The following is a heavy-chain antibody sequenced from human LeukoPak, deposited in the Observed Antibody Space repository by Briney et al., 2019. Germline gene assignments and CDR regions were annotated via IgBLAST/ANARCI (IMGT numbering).Heavy chain of an antibody. CDR3: AKRTRDGFNTPIDF. CDR2: ISYIDVET. Sequence: GGSLRLSCAASGFTLSNYAMNWIRQAPGKGLEWVSGISYIDVETYYADSVKGRFTISSDNSMNTLYLQMGSLTVEDTAVYYCAKRTRDGFNTPIDFWGQGTLVTVS. V-gene: IGHV3-23*01. CDR1: GFTLSNYA. D-gene: IGHD5-24*01. J-gene: IGHJ4*02.